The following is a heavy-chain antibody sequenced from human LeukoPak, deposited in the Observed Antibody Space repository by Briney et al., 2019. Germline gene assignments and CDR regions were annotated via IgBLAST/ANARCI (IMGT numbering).Heavy chain of an antibody. CDR3: ARRGTGHGMDV. D-gene: IGHD1-1*01. Sequence: PGGSLRLSCAASGFTFNNYWIHWVRQVPGKGLVWVSRINNDGSSASYVDSVKGRFTIYRDNAKNTLFLQMNSLRAEDTAVHYCARRGTGHGMDVWGQGTTVIVSS. CDR1: GFTFNNYW. CDR2: INNDGSSA. V-gene: IGHV3-74*01. J-gene: IGHJ6*02.